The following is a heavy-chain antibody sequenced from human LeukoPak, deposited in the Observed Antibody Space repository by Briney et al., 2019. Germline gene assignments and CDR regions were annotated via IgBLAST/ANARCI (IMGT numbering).Heavy chain of an antibody. CDR2: INPSGGST. V-gene: IGHV1-46*01. CDR1: GYTFTSYY. J-gene: IGHJ4*02. CDR3: ARGPPYRFHWGAYYFDY. Sequence: VASVKVSCKASGYTFTSYYMHWVRQAPGQGLEWMGIINPSGGSTSYAQKFQGRVTMTRDMSTSTVYMELSSLRSEDTAVYYCARGPPYRFHWGAYYFDYWGQGTLVTVSS. D-gene: IGHD1-26*01.